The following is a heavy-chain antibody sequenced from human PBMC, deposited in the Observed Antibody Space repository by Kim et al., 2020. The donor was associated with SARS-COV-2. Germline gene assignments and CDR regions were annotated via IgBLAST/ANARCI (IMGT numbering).Heavy chain of an antibody. CDR2: IVVGSGNT. Sequence: SVKVSCKASGFTFTSSAVQWVRQARGQRLEWIGWIVVGSGNTNYAQKFQERVTITRDMSTSTAYMELSSLRSEDTAVYYCAAPLIWFGESDFDYWGQGTLVTVSS. D-gene: IGHD3-10*01. V-gene: IGHV1-58*01. CDR3: AAPLIWFGESDFDY. J-gene: IGHJ4*02. CDR1: GFTFTSSA.